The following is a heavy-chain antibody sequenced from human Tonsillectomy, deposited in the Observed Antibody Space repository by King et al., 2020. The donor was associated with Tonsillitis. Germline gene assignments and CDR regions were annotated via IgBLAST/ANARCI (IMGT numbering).Heavy chain of an antibody. CDR1: GGSISSGGYS. CDR2: IYHSGST. CDR3: ARGVTYYDSSVYYRGYWYFDL. D-gene: IGHD3-22*01. V-gene: IGHV4-30-2*01. J-gene: IGHJ2*01. Sequence: QLQESGSGLVKPSQTLSLTCAVSGGSISSGGYSWSWIRQPPGKGLEWIAYIYHSGSTYYNPSLKSRVTISVDRSKNQFSLKMSSVTAADTAVYYCARGVTYYDSSVYYRGYWYFDLWGRGTLVTVSS.